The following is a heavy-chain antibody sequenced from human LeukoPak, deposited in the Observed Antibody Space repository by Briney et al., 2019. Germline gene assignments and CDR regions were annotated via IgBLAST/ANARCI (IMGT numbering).Heavy chain of an antibody. CDR3: ARGAEYDILTGYYP. Sequence: ASVKVPCKASGGTFSSYAISWVRQAPGQGLEWMGGIIPIFGTANYAQKFQGRVTITADESTSTAYMELSSLRSEDTAVYYCARGAEYDILTGYYPWGQGTLVTVSS. D-gene: IGHD3-9*01. J-gene: IGHJ5*02. CDR1: GGTFSSYA. V-gene: IGHV1-69*13. CDR2: IIPIFGTA.